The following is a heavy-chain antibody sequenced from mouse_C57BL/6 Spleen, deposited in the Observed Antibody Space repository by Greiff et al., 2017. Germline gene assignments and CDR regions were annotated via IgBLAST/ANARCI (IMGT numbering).Heavy chain of an antibody. V-gene: IGHV1-61*01. CDR3: ARGLGRGFAY. CDR1: GYTFTSYW. Sequence: QVQLQQPGAELVRPGSSVKLSCKASGYTFTSYWMDWVKQRPGQGLEWIGNIYPSDSETHYNQKFKDKATLTVDKSSSPAYMQLSSLTSEDSAVYYCARGLGRGFAYWGQGTLVTVSA. D-gene: IGHD4-1*01. CDR2: IYPSDSET. J-gene: IGHJ3*01.